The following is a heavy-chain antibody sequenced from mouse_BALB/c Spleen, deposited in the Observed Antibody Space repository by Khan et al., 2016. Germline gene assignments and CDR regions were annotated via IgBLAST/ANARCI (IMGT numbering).Heavy chain of an antibody. V-gene: IGHV1S136*01. CDR1: GFTFISYV. D-gene: IGHD2-1*01. J-gene: IGHJ4*01. CDR2: INPFNDGT. Sequence: VQLQQSGPELVKPGASVKMSCKASGFTFISYVMHWVKQKPGQGLEWIGYINPFNDGTNYNENFKGKATLTSDKSSSTAYMELSSLTPEDSAVYYCARSGNLAMDYWGQGTSVTVSS. CDR3: ARSGNLAMDY.